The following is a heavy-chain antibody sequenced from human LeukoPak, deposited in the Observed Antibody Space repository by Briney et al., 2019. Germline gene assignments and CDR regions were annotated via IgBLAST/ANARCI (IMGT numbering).Heavy chain of an antibody. Sequence: GGSLRLSCAASGFTFSSYSMNWVRQAPGKGLEWVSSISGDSRHIFYADSVKGRFTISRDGAKNSVYLQMNNLRAEDTAVYYCATFETRGTGDFDNWGQGTLVAVSS. V-gene: IGHV3-21*01. CDR2: ISGDSRHI. CDR3: ATFETRGTGDFDN. CDR1: GFTFSSYS. D-gene: IGHD7-27*01. J-gene: IGHJ4*02.